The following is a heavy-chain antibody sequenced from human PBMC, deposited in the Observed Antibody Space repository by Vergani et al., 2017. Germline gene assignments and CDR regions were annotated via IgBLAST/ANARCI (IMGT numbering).Heavy chain of an antibody. CDR3: ASPLYCSSTSCYTYAFDI. J-gene: IGHJ3*02. CDR1: GFTFSDYY. D-gene: IGHD2-2*02. V-gene: IGHV3-11*01. Sequence: QVQLVESGGGLVKPGGSLRLSCAASGFTFSDYYMSWIRQAPGKGLEWVSYISSSGSTIYYADSVKGRFTISRDNAKNSLYLQMNSLRAEDTAVYYCASPLYCSSTSCYTYAFDIWGQGTMVTVSS. CDR2: ISSSGSTI.